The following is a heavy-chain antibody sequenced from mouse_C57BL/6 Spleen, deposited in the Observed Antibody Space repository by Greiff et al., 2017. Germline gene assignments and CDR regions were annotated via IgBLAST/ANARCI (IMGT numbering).Heavy chain of an antibody. CDR3: ARHEVANAMDY. D-gene: IGHD1-1*01. J-gene: IGHJ4*01. CDR1: GFTFSSYT. V-gene: IGHV5-9*01. Sequence: EVMLVESGGGLVKPGGSLKLSCAASGFTFSSYTMSWVRQTPEKRLEWVATISGGGGNTYYPDSVKGRFTISRDNAKNTLYLQMSSLRSEDTALYYCARHEVANAMDYWGQGTSVTVSS. CDR2: ISGGGGNT.